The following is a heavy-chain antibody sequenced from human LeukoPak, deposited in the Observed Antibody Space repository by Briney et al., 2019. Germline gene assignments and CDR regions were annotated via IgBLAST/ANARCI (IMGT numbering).Heavy chain of an antibody. CDR2: ISGSGGST. Sequence: PGGSLRLSCAASGFTFGTYAMSWVRQAPGKGLEWVSAISGSGGSTYYADSVEGRFTISRDNSKNTLYLQMNSLRTEDTAVYYCAKDTKRWKTYYYASGSYYFDYWGQGTLVTVSS. V-gene: IGHV3-23*01. D-gene: IGHD3-10*01. J-gene: IGHJ4*02. CDR3: AKDTKRWKTYYYASGSYYFDY. CDR1: GFTFGTYA.